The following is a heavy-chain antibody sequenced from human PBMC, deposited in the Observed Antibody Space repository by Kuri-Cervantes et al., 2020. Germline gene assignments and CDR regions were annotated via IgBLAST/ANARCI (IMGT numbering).Heavy chain of an antibody. D-gene: IGHD2-15*01. J-gene: IGHJ4*02. V-gene: IGHV3-23*01. CDR3: ARGLGYCSGGGCSQ. CDR2: ISGSGGST. CDR1: GFTFSSYA. Sequence: GESLKISCAASGFTFSSYAMSWVRQAPGKGLEWVSAISGSGGSTYYADSVKGRFTISRDNSKNTLYLQMNSLTSEDTAVYFCARGLGYCSGGGCSQWGQGTPVTVSS.